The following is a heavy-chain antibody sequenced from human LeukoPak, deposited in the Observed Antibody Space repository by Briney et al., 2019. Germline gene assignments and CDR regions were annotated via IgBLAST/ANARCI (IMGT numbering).Heavy chain of an antibody. J-gene: IGHJ6*02. CDR2: TYYRSKWYN. CDR1: GDSVSSNSAA. D-gene: IGHD5-18*01. CDR3: VSHPYSSYYYHMDV. V-gene: IGHV6-1*01. Sequence: SQTLSLTCAISGDSVSSNSAAWNWIRQSPSRGLEWLGRTYYRSKWYNDYAVSVKSRITINPDTSKNQFTLQLNSVTPEDTAVYYCVSHPYSSYYYHMDVWGRGTTVTVSS.